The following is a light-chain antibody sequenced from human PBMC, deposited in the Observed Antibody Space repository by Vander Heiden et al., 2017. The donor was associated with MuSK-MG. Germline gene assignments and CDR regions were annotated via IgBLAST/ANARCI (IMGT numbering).Light chain of an antibody. CDR3: QQRRNWPT. Sequence: DIVLTQSPATLSLSPGASATLSCRASQSVSSYLAWYQQKPGQAPRLLIYDASNRATGIPGRFSGSGSGTDFTLTISSVEPEDVAVYYWQQRRNWPTFGQGTRLEIK. J-gene: IGKJ5*01. V-gene: IGKV3-11*01. CDR2: DAS. CDR1: QSVSSY.